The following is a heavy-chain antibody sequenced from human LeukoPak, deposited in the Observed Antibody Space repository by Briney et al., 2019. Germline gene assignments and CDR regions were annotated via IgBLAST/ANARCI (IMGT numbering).Heavy chain of an antibody. J-gene: IGHJ4*02. CDR1: GFTFSNYG. CDR2: IRPDGNNK. D-gene: IGHD1-26*01. Sequence: PGGSLRLSCAASGFTFSNYGMHWVRQAPGRGLEWVTFIRPDGNNKYYADSVKGRFTIPRDNSKNTLYLQMNSLRGEDTAVYYCARNRSGSSDFWGQGTLVTVSS. V-gene: IGHV3-30*02. CDR3: ARNRSGSSDF.